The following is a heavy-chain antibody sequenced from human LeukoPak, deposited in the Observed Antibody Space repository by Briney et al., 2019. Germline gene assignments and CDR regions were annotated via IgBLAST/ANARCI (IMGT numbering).Heavy chain of an antibody. CDR2: IYYSGST. Sequence: PSETLSLTCTVSGGSISSYYWGWIRQPPGKGLEWIGYIYYSGSTNYNPSLKSRVTISVDTSKNQFSLKLSSVTAADTAVYYCARSHDILTGYPSLWYWGQGTLVTVSS. CDR3: ARSHDILTGYPSLWY. CDR1: GGSISSYY. J-gene: IGHJ4*02. V-gene: IGHV4-59*08. D-gene: IGHD3-9*01.